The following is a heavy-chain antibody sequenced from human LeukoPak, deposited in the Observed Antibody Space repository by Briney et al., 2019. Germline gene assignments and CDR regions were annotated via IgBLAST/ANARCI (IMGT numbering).Heavy chain of an antibody. Sequence: ASVKVSCKASGYTFSTYYMLWVRQAPGQGLEWMGVIDPSGGSTNYARKFQGRVTMTSDTSTSTVYMELSSLRSEDTAVYYCARGFCSGGSCYSYDYWGQGTLVTVSS. CDR2: IDPSGGST. D-gene: IGHD2-15*01. CDR1: GYTFSTYY. V-gene: IGHV1-46*01. CDR3: ARGFCSGGSCYSYDY. J-gene: IGHJ4*02.